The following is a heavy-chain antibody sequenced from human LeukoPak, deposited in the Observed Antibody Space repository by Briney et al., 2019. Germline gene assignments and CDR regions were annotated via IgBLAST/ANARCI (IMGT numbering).Heavy chain of an antibody. D-gene: IGHD5-12*01. CDR1: GFTFSDYY. Sequence: GGSLRLSCAASGFTFSDYYMSWIRQAPGKGLEWVTFIRYDGSNKYYADSVKGRFIISRDNSKNTLYLQMNSLRAEDTAVYYCAKDTVKVTTIRRVPHYMDVWGKGTTVTISS. CDR2: IRYDGSNK. V-gene: IGHV3-30*02. CDR3: AKDTVKVTTIRRVPHYMDV. J-gene: IGHJ6*03.